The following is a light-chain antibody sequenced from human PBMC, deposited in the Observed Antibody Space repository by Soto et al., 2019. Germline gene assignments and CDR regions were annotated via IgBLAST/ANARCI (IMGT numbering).Light chain of an antibody. J-gene: IGKJ5*01. CDR3: QQRSSWPPIT. V-gene: IGKV3-11*01. CDR1: QSIGNF. Sequence: EIVLTQSPAILSLSPGERATLSCRASQSIGNFLAWYQQKPGQPPRLLIFDASNRAAGVPARFSGSESGTDFTLTIRSLEPEDFAVYFCQQRSSWPPITFGQGTRLEIK. CDR2: DAS.